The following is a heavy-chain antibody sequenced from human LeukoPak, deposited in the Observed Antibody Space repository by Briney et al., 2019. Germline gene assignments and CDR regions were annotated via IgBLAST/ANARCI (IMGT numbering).Heavy chain of an antibody. D-gene: IGHD6-13*01. CDR3: ARARRNSSSWYDYYYYMDV. V-gene: IGHV3-64*01. CDR2: ISSNGGST. Sequence: GGTLRLSCAASGVTFSSYAMHWGRQAPRQGLEYVLAISSNGGSTYYANSVKGRFTISRDNSKNTLSLQMGSLRAEDMAVYYCARARRNSSSWYDYYYYMDVWGKGTTVTVSS. J-gene: IGHJ6*03. CDR1: GVTFSSYA.